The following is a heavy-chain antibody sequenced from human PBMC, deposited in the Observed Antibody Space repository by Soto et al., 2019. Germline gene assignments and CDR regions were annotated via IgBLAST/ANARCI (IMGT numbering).Heavy chain of an antibody. V-gene: IGHV3-66*01. CDR1: GFSVSDNY. CDR2: FYSSGDT. D-gene: IGHD2-8*01. CDR3: ASDPGYGRGVSFDP. Sequence: EVQLVESGGGLVQPGGSLRLSCAASGFSVSDNYMSWVRQAPGKGLEWISVFYSSGDTYYADSVKGRLTISRDNSRNTLYLQINDLRVEDTAIYYGASDPGYGRGVSFDPWGQGIPVTVSS. J-gene: IGHJ5*02.